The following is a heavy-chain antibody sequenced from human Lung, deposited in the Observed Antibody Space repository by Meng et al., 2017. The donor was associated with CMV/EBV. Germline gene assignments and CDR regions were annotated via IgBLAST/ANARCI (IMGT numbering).Heavy chain of an antibody. V-gene: IGHV3-48*03. CDR3: ARKLARGLKGYWPSYYGMHV. D-gene: IGHD6-13*01. J-gene: IGHJ6*02. Sequence: GGSLRLSCVASGFTFSSYEMSWVRQAPGKGLEWVSSISTSGSTIYYADSAKGRFTVSRDNAENSLYLQMNSLRAEDTALYYCARKLARGLKGYWPSYYGMHVWGQGTTVTVSS. CDR1: GFTFSSYE. CDR2: ISTSGSTI.